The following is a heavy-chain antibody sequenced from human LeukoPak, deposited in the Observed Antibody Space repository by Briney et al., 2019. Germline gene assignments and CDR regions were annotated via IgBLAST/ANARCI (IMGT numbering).Heavy chain of an antibody. J-gene: IGHJ4*02. CDR3: ARVSYSSGWYKVDY. D-gene: IGHD6-19*01. CDR1: GFTFSSYS. V-gene: IGHV3-21*01. Sequence: GGSLRLSCAASGFTFSSYSMNWVRQAPGKGLEWVSSISSSGSYVYYADSVKGRFTISRDNAKNSLYLQMNSLRAEDTAVYYCARVSYSSGWYKVDYWGQGTLVTVSS. CDR2: ISSSGSYV.